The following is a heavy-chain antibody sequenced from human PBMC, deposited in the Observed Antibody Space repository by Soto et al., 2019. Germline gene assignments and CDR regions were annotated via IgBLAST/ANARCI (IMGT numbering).Heavy chain of an antibody. D-gene: IGHD3-3*01. CDR2: SRNRVKCFTT. CDR1: GFTLSDHY. V-gene: IGHV3-72*01. CDR3: ARASTPDSTGYDY. J-gene: IGHJ4*02. Sequence: EVQLVESGGGLVQPGGSLRLSCAASGFTLSDHYLDWVRQAPGKGLEWVGRSRNRVKCFTTAYAASVRGRFTFSRDDSTNSLYLQMNSLKTDDTAVYYCARASTPDSTGYDYWGQGTLVTVSS.